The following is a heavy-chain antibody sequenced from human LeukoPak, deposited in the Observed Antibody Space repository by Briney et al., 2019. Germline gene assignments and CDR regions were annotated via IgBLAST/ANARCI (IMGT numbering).Heavy chain of an antibody. CDR2: IYTSGST. D-gene: IGHD6-25*01. V-gene: IGHV4-61*02. Sequence: SETLSLTCTVSGGSISSGSYYWSWIRQPAGKGLEWIGRIYTSGSTYYNPSLKSRVTISVDTSKNQFSLKLSSVTAADTAVYYCARGSSYSSGYFDYWGQGTLVTVSS. J-gene: IGHJ4*02. CDR3: ARGSSYSSGYFDY. CDR1: GGSISSGSYY.